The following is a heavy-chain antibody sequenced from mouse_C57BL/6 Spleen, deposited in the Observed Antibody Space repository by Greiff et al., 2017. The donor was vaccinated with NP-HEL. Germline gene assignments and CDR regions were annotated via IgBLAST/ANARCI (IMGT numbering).Heavy chain of an antibody. CDR2: ISSGSSTI. CDR3: ARNLYDGYHYFDY. V-gene: IGHV5-17*01. CDR1: GFTFSDYG. J-gene: IGHJ2*01. D-gene: IGHD2-3*01. Sequence: EVQLVESGGGLVKPGGSLKLSCAASGFTFSDYGMHWVRQAPEKGLEWVAYISSGSSTIYYAATVQGRFTISRDNAKNTLFLQMTSLRSEDTAMYYCARNLYDGYHYFDYRGQGTTLTVSS.